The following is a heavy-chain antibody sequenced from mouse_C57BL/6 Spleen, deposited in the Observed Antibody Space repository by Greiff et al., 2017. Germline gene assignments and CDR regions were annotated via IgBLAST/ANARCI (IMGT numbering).Heavy chain of an antibody. CDR1: GYAFSSYW. D-gene: IGHD1-1*01. CDR2: IYPGDGDT. J-gene: IGHJ2*01. V-gene: IGHV1-80*01. CDR3: ARSVATIVATRGYFDY. Sequence: VKLMESGAELVKPGASVKISCKASGYAFSSYWMNWVKQRPGKGLEWIGQIYPGDGDTNYNGKFKGQATLTANKSSSTAYMQLSSLTSEDSAVXFCARSVATIVATRGYFDYWGQGTTLTVSS.